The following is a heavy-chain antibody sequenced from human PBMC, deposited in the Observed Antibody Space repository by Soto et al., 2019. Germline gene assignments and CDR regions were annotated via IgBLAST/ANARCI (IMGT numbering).Heavy chain of an antibody. V-gene: IGHV4-31*03. CDR3: VRDDGALAITH. CDR2: IYSSGGT. CDR1: GASITSGGHY. D-gene: IGHD3-22*01. J-gene: IGHJ4*02. Sequence: QVQLQESGPGLLRPSETLSLTCTVSGASITSGGHYWSWIRQYPGKGLEWIAYIYSSGGTYFNPSLKSRVTLSADTSKNQFSLKLSSLSAADTAVYYCVRDDGALAITHWGQGTLVTVSS.